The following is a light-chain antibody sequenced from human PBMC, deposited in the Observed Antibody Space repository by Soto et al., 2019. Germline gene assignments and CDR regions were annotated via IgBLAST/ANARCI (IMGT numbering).Light chain of an antibody. J-gene: IGLJ1*01. CDR2: EGS. CDR1: SSDVGGYNF. V-gene: IGLV2-23*01. Sequence: QSALTQPASVSGSPGQSITISCTGTSSDVGGYNFVSWYQQHPDKAPQLMIYEGSNRPSGVSDRVSGSKSGNTASLTISGLQAEDEADDYCCSYARRNTYVFGLGTKVTVL. CDR3: CSYARRNTYV.